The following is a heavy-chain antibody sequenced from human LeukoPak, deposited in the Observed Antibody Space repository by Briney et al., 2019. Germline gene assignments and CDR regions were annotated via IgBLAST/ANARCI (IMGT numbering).Heavy chain of an antibody. Sequence: SVKVSCKASGGTFSSYAISWVRQAPGQGLEWMGGIIPIFGTANYAQKFQGRVTITADESTSTAYMELSSLRSEDTAAYYCARGILRGLSWFDPWGQGTLVTVSS. V-gene: IGHV1-69*13. CDR2: IIPIFGTA. D-gene: IGHD3-10*01. J-gene: IGHJ5*02. CDR1: GGTFSSYA. CDR3: ARGILRGLSWFDP.